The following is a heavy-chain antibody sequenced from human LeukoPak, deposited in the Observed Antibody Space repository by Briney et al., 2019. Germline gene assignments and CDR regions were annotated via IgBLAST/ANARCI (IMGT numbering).Heavy chain of an antibody. D-gene: IGHD4-23*01. J-gene: IGHJ2*01. V-gene: IGHV5-51*01. Sequence: GESLKISCKGSGYSFTSYWIGWVRQMPGKGLEWMGIIYPGGSDTRYSPSFQGQVTISADKSISTAYLQWSSLKASDTAMYYCARRYGGNSPAVYWYFDLWSRGTLVTVSS. CDR1: GYSFTSYW. CDR3: ARRYGGNSPAVYWYFDL. CDR2: IYPGGSDT.